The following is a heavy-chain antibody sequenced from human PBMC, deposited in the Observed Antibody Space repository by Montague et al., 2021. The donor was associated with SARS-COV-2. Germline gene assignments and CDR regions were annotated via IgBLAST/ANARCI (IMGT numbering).Heavy chain of an antibody. Sequence: SLRLSCAASGFTFSSYEMNWVRQAPGKGLEWVSYISSSGSTIYYADSVKGRFTISRDNAKNSPYLQMNSLRAEDTAVYYRARECCSSTSLWAGYFDYWGQGTLVTVSS. D-gene: IGHD2-2*01. CDR1: GFTFSSYE. V-gene: IGHV3-48*03. J-gene: IGHJ4*02. CDR2: ISSSGSTI. CDR3: ARECCSSTSLWAGYFDY.